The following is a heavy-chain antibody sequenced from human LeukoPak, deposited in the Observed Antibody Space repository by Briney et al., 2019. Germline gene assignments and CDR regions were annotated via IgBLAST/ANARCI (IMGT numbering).Heavy chain of an antibody. Sequence: RPGGSLRLSCAASGFTFSSYPMSWVRQAPGKGLEWVSAISDSGSGTYYADSVKGRFTISRDNSKNTLYLQVNSLRAEDTAVYHCAKGSLRAGFDDWGQGTMVTVSS. V-gene: IGHV3-23*01. CDR2: ISDSGSGT. CDR1: GFTFSSYP. D-gene: IGHD6-19*01. CDR3: AKGSLRAGFDD. J-gene: IGHJ3*01.